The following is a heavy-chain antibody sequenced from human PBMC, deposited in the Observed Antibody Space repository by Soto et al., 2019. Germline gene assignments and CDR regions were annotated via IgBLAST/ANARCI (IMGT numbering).Heavy chain of an antibody. CDR2: ISSSSSYI. D-gene: IGHD3-16*01. J-gene: IGHJ3*02. CDR3: ARDSREGITFGGVIAPKGEGAFDI. Sequence: GGSLRLSCAASGFTFSSYSMNWVRQAPGKGLEWVSSISSSSSYIYYADSVKGRFTISRDNAKNSLYLQMNSLRAEDTAVYYCARDSREGITFGGVIAPKGEGAFDIWGQGTMVTVSS. CDR1: GFTFSSYS. V-gene: IGHV3-21*01.